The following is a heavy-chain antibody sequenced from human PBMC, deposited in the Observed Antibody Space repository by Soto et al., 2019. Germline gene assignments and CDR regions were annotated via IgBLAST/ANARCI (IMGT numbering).Heavy chain of an antibody. CDR2: INHSGST. CDR1: GGSFSGYY. CDR3: ARLVREDYYYYGMDV. J-gene: IGHJ6*02. D-gene: IGHD3-10*01. V-gene: IGHV4-34*01. Sequence: PSETLSLTCAVYGGSFSGYYWIWIRQPPGKGLEWIGEINHSGSTNYNPSLTSRVTISVDTSKNQFSLKLSSVTAADTAVYYCARLVREDYYYYGMDVWGQGTTVTVSS.